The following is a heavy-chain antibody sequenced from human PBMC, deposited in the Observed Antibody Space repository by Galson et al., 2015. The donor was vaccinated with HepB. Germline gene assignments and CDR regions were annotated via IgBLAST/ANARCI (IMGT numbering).Heavy chain of an antibody. Sequence: SLRLSCAASGFTVNRNYMSWVRQAPGKGLEWVSIIYSGGTTHYPDSVKGRFTISRDNSKNTLYLQMNSLRAEDTAVYYCASSNYGDFYFHYWGQGALVSVSS. CDR2: IYSGGTT. CDR3: ASSNYGDFYFHY. CDR1: GFTVNRNY. V-gene: IGHV3-66*02. J-gene: IGHJ4*02. D-gene: IGHD4-17*01.